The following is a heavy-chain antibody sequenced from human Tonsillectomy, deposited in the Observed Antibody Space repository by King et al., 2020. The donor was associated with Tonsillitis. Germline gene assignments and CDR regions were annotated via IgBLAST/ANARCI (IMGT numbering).Heavy chain of an antibody. J-gene: IGHJ4*02. Sequence: VQLVESGGGVVQPGRSLRLSCAASGFTFSSYGMHWVRQAPVKGLEWVAVIWYDGSNKYYADSVKGRFTISRDNSKNTLYLQMNRLRAEDTAVYYCAREGGWYYGSGSYPFDYWGQGTLVTVSS. CDR1: GFTFSSYG. CDR3: AREGGWYYGSGSYPFDY. D-gene: IGHD3-10*01. V-gene: IGHV3-33*08. CDR2: IWYDGSNK.